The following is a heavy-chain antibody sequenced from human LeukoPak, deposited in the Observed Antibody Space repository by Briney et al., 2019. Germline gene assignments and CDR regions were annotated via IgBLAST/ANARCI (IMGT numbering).Heavy chain of an antibody. CDR3: ARDRDWGCSYCSY. V-gene: IGHV3-23*01. Sequence: GGSLRLSCAASGVTFSSYAMTWVRQAPGKGLEWVSGISGSGGRTLYADSVKGRFTISRDNSKNTLYLQMNSLRAEDTAVYYCARDRDWGCSYCSYWGQGTLVTVSS. CDR2: ISGSGGRT. CDR1: GVTFSSYA. J-gene: IGHJ4*02. D-gene: IGHD7-27*01.